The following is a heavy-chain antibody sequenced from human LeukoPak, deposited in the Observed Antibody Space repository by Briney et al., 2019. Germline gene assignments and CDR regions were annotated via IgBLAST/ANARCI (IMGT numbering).Heavy chain of an antibody. V-gene: IGHV1-2*02. Sequence: ASVKVSCKASGYTFTGYYMHWVRQAPGQGLEWMGWINPNSGGTNYAQKFQGRVTMTRDTSISTAYMELSRLRFDDTAVYYCARGDYYDSSGPPDYWGQGTLVTVSS. CDR1: GYTFTGYY. CDR3: ARGDYYDSSGPPDY. CDR2: INPNSGGT. J-gene: IGHJ4*02. D-gene: IGHD3-22*01.